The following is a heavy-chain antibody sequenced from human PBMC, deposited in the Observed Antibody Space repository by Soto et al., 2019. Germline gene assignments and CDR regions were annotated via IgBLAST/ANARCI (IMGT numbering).Heavy chain of an antibody. CDR1: GLTFSSYG. V-gene: IGHV3-30*18. J-gene: IGHJ4*01. D-gene: IGHD1-26*01. CDR3: AKVGGSYYYFDY. Sequence: GGSLRLSCAASGLTFSSYGMHWVRQAPGKGLEWVALISYDGSKKYYADSVKGRFTISRDNSKNTVYLQMDSLRPEDTAVYHCAKVGGSYYYFDYWGHGXLVTVSS. CDR2: ISYDGSKK.